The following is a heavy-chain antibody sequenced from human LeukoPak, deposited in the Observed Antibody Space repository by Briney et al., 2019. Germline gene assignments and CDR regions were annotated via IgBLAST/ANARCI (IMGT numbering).Heavy chain of an antibody. CDR1: GGSINSGRYY. CDR2: IYTSGRT. V-gene: IGHV4-61*09. CDR3: ASRMGATLDYFDY. D-gene: IGHD1-26*01. Sequence: TLSLTCTVSGGSINSGRYYWGWIRQPAGKGLEWIGHIYTSGRTSYNPSLKSRVTISVDTSKNQFSLKLSSVTAADTAVYYCASRMGATLDYFDYWGQGTLVTVSS. J-gene: IGHJ4*02.